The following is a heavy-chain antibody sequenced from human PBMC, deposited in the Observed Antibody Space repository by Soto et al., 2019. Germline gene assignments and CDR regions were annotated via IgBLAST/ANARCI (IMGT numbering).Heavy chain of an antibody. D-gene: IGHD2-2*01. Sequence: QPGWSLRLSCAASGFTFSSYAMSWVRQAPGKGLEWVSAISGSGGSTYYADSVKGRFTISRDNSKNTLYLQMNSLRAEDTAVYYCAKDPLCGSTSCYMAGDYWGQGTLVTVSS. CDR3: AKDPLCGSTSCYMAGDY. CDR1: GFTFSSYA. J-gene: IGHJ4*02. CDR2: ISGSGGST. V-gene: IGHV3-23*01.